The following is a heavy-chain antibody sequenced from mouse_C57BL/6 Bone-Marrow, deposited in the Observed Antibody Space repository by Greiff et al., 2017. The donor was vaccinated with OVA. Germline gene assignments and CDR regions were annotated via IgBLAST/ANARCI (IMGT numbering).Heavy chain of an antibody. CDR2: INYDGSST. CDR1: GFTFSDYY. V-gene: IGHV5-16*01. J-gene: IGHJ2*01. Sequence: EVHLVESEGGLVQPGSSMKLSCTASGFTFSDYYMAWVRQVPEKGLEWVANINYDGSSTYYLDSLKSRFIISRDNAKNILYLQMSSLKSEDTATYYCARGGDYYGSSLDYWGQGTTLTVSS. CDR3: ARGGDYYGSSLDY. D-gene: IGHD1-1*01.